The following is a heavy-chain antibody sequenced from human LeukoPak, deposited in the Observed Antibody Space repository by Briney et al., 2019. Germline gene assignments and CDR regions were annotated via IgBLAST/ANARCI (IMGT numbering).Heavy chain of an antibody. CDR3: AKLGIFRESRAALSY. Sequence: GGSLRLSCAASGFTFSSYAMSWVRQAPGEGLEWVSAISGSGGSTYYADSVKGRFTISRDNSKNTLYLQMNSLRAEDTAVYYCAKLGIFRESRAALSYWGQGTLVTVSS. V-gene: IGHV3-23*01. CDR1: GFTFSSYA. CDR2: ISGSGGST. D-gene: IGHD2-21*01. J-gene: IGHJ4*02.